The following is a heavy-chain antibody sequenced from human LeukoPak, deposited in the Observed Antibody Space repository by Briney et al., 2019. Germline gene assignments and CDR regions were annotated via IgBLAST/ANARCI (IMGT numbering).Heavy chain of an antibody. CDR1: GFTFSSYA. J-gene: IGHJ4*02. D-gene: IGHD2-2*01. Sequence: GRSLRLSCAASGFTFSSYAMHWVRQAPGKGLEWVAFIRYDGSNKYYADSVKGRFTISRDNSKNTLYLQMNSLRAEDTAVYYCARDLSAGMPGGFDYWGQGTLVTVSS. CDR2: IRYDGSNK. V-gene: IGHV3-30*04. CDR3: ARDLSAGMPGGFDY.